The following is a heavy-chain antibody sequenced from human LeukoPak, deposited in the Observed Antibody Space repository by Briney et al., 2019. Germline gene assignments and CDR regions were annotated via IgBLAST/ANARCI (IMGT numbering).Heavy chain of an antibody. CDR3: ASQLGGTTFH. D-gene: IGHD1/OR15-1a*01. Sequence: ESSETLSLTCTVSGGSVSTYFWSWIWQPPGKGLEWIGYAYYNGITNYNPSLKSRVSISLDTSKNQFSLRLNSVTAAETAVYYCASQLGGTTFHWGQGTLVTVSS. CDR1: GGSVSTYF. V-gene: IGHV4-59*02. J-gene: IGHJ4*02. CDR2: AYYNGIT.